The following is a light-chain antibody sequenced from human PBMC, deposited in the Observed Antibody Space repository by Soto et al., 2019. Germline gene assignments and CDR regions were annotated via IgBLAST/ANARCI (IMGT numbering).Light chain of an antibody. CDR2: AAS. Sequence: AIQMTQSPSSLSASVGDRVTITCRASQGIRNELVWYQQKPGEAPNLLIYAASYLQSGAPSRFSGSGSGKAFTLTISNLQPEESATYYCQQDDSYPWTFGQGTKVEIK. V-gene: IGKV1-6*01. J-gene: IGKJ1*01. CDR1: QGIRNE. CDR3: QQDDSYPWT.